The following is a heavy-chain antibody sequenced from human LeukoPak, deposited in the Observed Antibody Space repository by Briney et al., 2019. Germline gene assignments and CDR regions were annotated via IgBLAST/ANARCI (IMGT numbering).Heavy chain of an antibody. CDR1: GFTFSSYG. V-gene: IGHV3-30*02. CDR2: IRYDGSNK. D-gene: IGHD3-10*01. CDR3: AKSGGLYGSGSYWDY. J-gene: IGHJ4*02. Sequence: QPGGSLRLSCAASGFTFSSYGMHWVRQAPGKGLEWVSFIRYDGSNKYYADSVKGRFTISRDNSKNTLYLQMNSLRADDTAVYYCAKSGGLYGSGSYWDYWGQGTLVTVSS.